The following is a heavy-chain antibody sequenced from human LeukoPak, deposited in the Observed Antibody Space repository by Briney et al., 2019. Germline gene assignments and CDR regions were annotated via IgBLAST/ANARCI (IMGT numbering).Heavy chain of an antibody. D-gene: IGHD5-18*01. J-gene: IGHJ4*02. V-gene: IGHV3-21*01. Sequence: GGSLRLSCAASGFTFSSYSMNWVRQAPGKGLEWVSSISSSSTYIYYVDSVKGRFTISRDNAKNSLYLQMNSLRAEDTAVYYCARDSVLGDTAMAVDYWGQGTLVTVSS. CDR2: ISSSSTYI. CDR1: GFTFSSYS. CDR3: ARDSVLGDTAMAVDY.